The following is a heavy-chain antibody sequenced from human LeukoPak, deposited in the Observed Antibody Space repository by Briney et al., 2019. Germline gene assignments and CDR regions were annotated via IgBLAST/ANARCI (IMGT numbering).Heavy chain of an antibody. J-gene: IGHJ5*02. V-gene: IGHV1-2*02. CDR3: AREGYCSSTSCYDRFDP. Sequence: ASVKVSCKASGYTFTGYYMHWVRQAPGQGLEWMGWINPNSGGTNYAQKFQGRVTMTRDTSISTAYMELSRLRSDDTAVYYCAREGYCSSTSCYDRFDPWGQGTLVTVSS. D-gene: IGHD2-2*01. CDR2: INPNSGGT. CDR1: GYTFTGYY.